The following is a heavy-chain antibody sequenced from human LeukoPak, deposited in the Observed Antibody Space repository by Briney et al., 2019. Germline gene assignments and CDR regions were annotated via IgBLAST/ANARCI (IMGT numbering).Heavy chain of an antibody. D-gene: IGHD4-17*01. V-gene: IGHV4-31*03. CDR3: ARHANDYGDYPPLYYFDY. J-gene: IGHJ4*02. Sequence: SETLSLTCTVSGGSISSGGYYWSWIRQHPGKGLEWIGYIYYSGSTSYNPSLKSRVTISVDASKNQFSLKLSSVTAADTAVYYCARHANDYGDYPPLYYFDYWGQGTLVTVSS. CDR1: GGSISSGGYY. CDR2: IYYSGST.